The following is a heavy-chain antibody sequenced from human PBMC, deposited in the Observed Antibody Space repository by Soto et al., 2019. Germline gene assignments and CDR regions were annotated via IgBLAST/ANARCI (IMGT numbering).Heavy chain of an antibody. J-gene: IGHJ6*02. CDR1: GGTFSSYA. V-gene: IGHV1-69*13. D-gene: IGHD3-22*01. CDR2: IIPIFGTA. Sequence: SVKVSCKASGGTFSSYAISWVRQAPGQGLEWMGGIIPIFGTANYAQKFQGRVTITADESTSTAYMELGSLRSEDTAVYYCARGVRGRITMIVVGEYYYYGMDVWGQGTTVTVSS. CDR3: ARGVRGRITMIVVGEYYYYGMDV.